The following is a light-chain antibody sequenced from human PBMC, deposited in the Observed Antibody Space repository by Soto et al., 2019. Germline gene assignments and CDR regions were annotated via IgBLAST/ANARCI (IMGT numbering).Light chain of an antibody. V-gene: IGLV1-44*01. Sequence: QSVLTQPPSASGTPGQRVTISCSGSGSNIGSNTVNWYQQLPGTAPKLLIYTNDQRPSGVPDRFSGSKSGTSASLAISGLRSEDEADYHCAAWDDSLSGPVFGGGIKLTVL. J-gene: IGLJ2*01. CDR1: GSNIGSNT. CDR2: TND. CDR3: AAWDDSLSGPV.